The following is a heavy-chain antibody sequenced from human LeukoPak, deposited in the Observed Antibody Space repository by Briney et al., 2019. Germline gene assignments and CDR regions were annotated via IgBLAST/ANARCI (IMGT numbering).Heavy chain of an antibody. V-gene: IGHV3-30*03. J-gene: IGHJ4*02. Sequence: GRSLRLSCAASGFTFSSYGMHWVRQAPGKGLEWVAVISYDGSNKYYADSVKGRFTISRDNSKNTLYLQMNSLRDEDTAVYYCARVRSGYHSDYWGQGTLVTVSS. CDR2: ISYDGSNK. D-gene: IGHD3-22*01. CDR3: ARVRSGYHSDY. CDR1: GFTFSSYG.